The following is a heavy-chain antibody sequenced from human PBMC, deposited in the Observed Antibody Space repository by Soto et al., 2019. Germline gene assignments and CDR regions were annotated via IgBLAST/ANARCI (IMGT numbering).Heavy chain of an antibody. CDR2: IYHSGST. CDR3: ARDFGSGSYYYFDY. Sequence: LSLTCAVSGGSISSSNWWSWVRQPPGKGLEWIGEIYHSGSTNYNPSLKSRVTISVDKSKNQFSLKLSSVTAADTAVYYCARDFGSGSYYYFDYWGQGTLVTVSS. J-gene: IGHJ4*02. D-gene: IGHD3-10*01. V-gene: IGHV4-4*02. CDR1: GGSISSSNW.